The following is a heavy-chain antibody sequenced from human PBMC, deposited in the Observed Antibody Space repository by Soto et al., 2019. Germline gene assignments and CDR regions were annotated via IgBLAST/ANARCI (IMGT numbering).Heavy chain of an antibody. Sequence: GGSLRLSCAASGFTFSSYAMHWVRQAPGKGLEWVAVISYDGSNKYYADSVKGRFTISRDNSKNTLYLQMNSLRAEDTAVYYCARVGGDGYNYAYYYYGMDVWGQGTTVTVSS. CDR3: ARVGGDGYNYAYYYYGMDV. CDR2: ISYDGSNK. V-gene: IGHV3-30-3*01. CDR1: GFTFSSYA. D-gene: IGHD5-12*01. J-gene: IGHJ6*02.